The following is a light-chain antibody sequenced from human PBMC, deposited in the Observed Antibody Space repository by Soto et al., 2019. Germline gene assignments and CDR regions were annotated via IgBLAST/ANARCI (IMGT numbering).Light chain of an antibody. CDR2: GNT. CDR3: QSYDTSLRAYV. Sequence: VLTQPPSVSGAPGQRFTIFCTVITSNIGADYHVHWYRQLPGTAPRLLIYGNTNRPSGVPGRFSGSKSGTSASLAITGLQAEDEGNYYCQSYDTSLRAYVFGTGTKVTVL. J-gene: IGLJ1*01. CDR1: TSNIGADYH. V-gene: IGLV1-40*01.